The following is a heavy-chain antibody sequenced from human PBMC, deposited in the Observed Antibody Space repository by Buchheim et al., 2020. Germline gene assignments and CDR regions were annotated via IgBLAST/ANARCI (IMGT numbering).Heavy chain of an antibody. CDR1: GFTFSSYG. CDR3: AKGYHGSGSPIEYYYGMDV. CDR2: ISYDGSNK. V-gene: IGHV3-30*18. J-gene: IGHJ6*02. Sequence: QVQLVESGGGVVQPGRSLRLSCAASGFTFSSYGMHWVRQAPGKGLEWVAVISYDGSNKYYADSVKGRFTISRDNSKNTLYLQMNSLRAENTAVYYCAKGYHGSGSPIEYYYGMDVWGQGTT. D-gene: IGHD3-10*01.